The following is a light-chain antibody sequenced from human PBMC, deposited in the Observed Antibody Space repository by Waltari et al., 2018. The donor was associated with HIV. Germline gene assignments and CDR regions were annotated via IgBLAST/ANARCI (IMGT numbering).Light chain of an antibody. Sequence: QSVLTQPPSASGTLGQRVTISCPGSNSIVGSKYVNWYQQVPGTAPKQRIYKKDHRRSGVPDRFSSAMSCASPSLSIGGLRSEYEANYYIVAWYDSLSGFAFRTGTMVTVL. CDR1: NSIVGSKY. J-gene: IGLJ1*01. CDR3: VAWYDSLSGFA. CDR2: KKD. V-gene: IGLV1-47*01.